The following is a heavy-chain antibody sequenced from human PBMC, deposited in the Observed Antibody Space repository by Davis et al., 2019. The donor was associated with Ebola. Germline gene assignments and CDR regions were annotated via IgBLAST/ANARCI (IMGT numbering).Heavy chain of an antibody. D-gene: IGHD5-12*01. Sequence: ASVKVSCKASGYTFTSYDINWVRQATGQGLEWMGWMNPNSGNTGYAQKFQGRVTMTRNTSISTAYMELSSLRSEDTAVYYCARIRATIGFFDYWGQGTLVTVSS. CDR1: GYTFTSYD. CDR2: MNPNSGNT. V-gene: IGHV1-8*01. CDR3: ARIRATIGFFDY. J-gene: IGHJ4*02.